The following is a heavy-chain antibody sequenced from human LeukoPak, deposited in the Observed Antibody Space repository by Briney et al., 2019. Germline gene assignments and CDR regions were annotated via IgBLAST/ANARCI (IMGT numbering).Heavy chain of an antibody. Sequence: PGGSLRLSCAASGFTFSSSWMSWVRQAPGKGLEWVANIIQDGSAKYYEDSVKGRFTISRDDAKNSLYLQMNSLRAEDTAVYYCARDLFSCSSTSCYVYWGQGTLVTVSS. CDR2: IIQDGSAK. V-gene: IGHV3-7*01. J-gene: IGHJ4*02. CDR1: GFTFSSSW. D-gene: IGHD2-2*01. CDR3: ARDLFSCSSTSCYVY.